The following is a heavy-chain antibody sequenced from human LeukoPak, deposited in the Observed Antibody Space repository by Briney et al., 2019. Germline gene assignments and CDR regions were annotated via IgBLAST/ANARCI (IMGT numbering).Heavy chain of an antibody. CDR3: TRVPGIAAAGPDYYYMDV. D-gene: IGHD6-13*01. CDR2: IYPGDSDT. Sequence: GESLKISCKGSGYSFTSYWIGWVRQLPGKGLEWMGIIYPGDSDTRYSPSFQGQVTISADKSISTAYLQWSSLKASDTAMYYCTRVPGIAAAGPDYYYMDVWGKGTTVTVSS. V-gene: IGHV5-51*01. CDR1: GYSFTSYW. J-gene: IGHJ6*03.